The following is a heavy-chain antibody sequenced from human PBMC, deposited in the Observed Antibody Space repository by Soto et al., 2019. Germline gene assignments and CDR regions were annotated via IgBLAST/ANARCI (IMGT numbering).Heavy chain of an antibody. D-gene: IGHD4-17*01. CDR2: LWSDGSNV. V-gene: IGHV3-33*01. J-gene: IGHJ4*02. Sequence: QVQLVESGGGVVQPGTSLRLSGATSGFTFSRYAMHWVRQAPVKGLERVAILWSDGSNVHYGDSVKGRFTISRDNSKNTLYLQMNELRVEDTAVYSFARDFSDYGDSGGFDQWGQGTLVTVSS. CDR1: GFTFSRYA. CDR3: ARDFSDYGDSGGFDQ.